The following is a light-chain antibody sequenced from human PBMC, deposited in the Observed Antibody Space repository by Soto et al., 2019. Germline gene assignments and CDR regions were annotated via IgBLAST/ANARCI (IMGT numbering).Light chain of an antibody. CDR3: HQYDSWT. J-gene: IGKJ1*01. CDR2: DAS. Sequence: EIVLTPSPGTLSLSPGERATLSCRVSQSVSSNLAWYQQKPGQAPRLLIYDASNRATGIPARFSGSGSGTDFTLTISRLEPEDFAVYYCHQYDSWTFGQGTKVDIK. V-gene: IGKV3-20*01. CDR1: QSVSSN.